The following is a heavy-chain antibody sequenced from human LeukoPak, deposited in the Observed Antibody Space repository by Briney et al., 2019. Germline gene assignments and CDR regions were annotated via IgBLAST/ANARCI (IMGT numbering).Heavy chain of an antibody. CDR3: AKGLTGYANFDY. CDR2: ISGSGGST. V-gene: IGHV3-23*01. CDR1: GFTFSSYA. D-gene: IGHD3-9*01. J-gene: IGHJ4*02. Sequence: HPGGSLRLSCAASGFTFSSYAMSWVRQALGKGLEWVSAISGSGGSTYYADSVKGRFTISRDNSKNTLYLQMNSLRAEDTAVYYCAKGLTGYANFDYWGQGTLVTVSS.